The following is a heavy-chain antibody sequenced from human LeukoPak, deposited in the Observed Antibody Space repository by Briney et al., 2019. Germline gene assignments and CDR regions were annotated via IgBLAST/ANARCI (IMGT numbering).Heavy chain of an antibody. Sequence: GGSLRLSCAASGFSFSSYNMHWVRQAPGKGLEWVSSISTSGYIYYTDSVRGRFTISRDNAKNSLYLQMNSLRAEDTAVYYCAKEQGGERWLQLGGDYWGQGTLVTVSS. CDR2: ISTSGYI. D-gene: IGHD5-24*01. V-gene: IGHV3-21*01. J-gene: IGHJ4*02. CDR3: AKEQGGERWLQLGGDY. CDR1: GFSFSSYN.